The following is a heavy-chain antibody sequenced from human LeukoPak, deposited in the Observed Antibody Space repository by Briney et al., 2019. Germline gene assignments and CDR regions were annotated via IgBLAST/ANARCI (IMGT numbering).Heavy chain of an antibody. Sequence: GGSLRLSCAASGFTFSSYGMTWVRQSPGKGLEWVSAISDRGSNIYYSDSVKGRFTISRDNSKNTLYLQMNTLRAEDTAVYYCARTAGGYSYGSVDYWGQGTLVTVSS. CDR3: ARTAGGYSYGSVDY. CDR2: ISDRGSNI. V-gene: IGHV3-23*01. CDR1: GFTFSSYG. D-gene: IGHD5-18*01. J-gene: IGHJ4*02.